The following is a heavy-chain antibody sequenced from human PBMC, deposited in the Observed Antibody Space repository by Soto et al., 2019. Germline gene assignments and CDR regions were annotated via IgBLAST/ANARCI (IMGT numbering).Heavy chain of an antibody. J-gene: IGHJ4*02. Sequence: QITLKESGPTLVKPTQTLTLTCTFSGFSLSSIAVGVGVGWIRQPPGKALEWLALIYWDDDKRYNPSLKSRLTVTKDTTQSPVALTMTNVDAVDTATYYCVHLNTRTYGTIFFDYWGQGTLVTVAS. V-gene: IGHV2-5*02. CDR1: GFSLSSIAVGVG. CDR3: VHLNTRTYGTIFFDY. D-gene: IGHD3-9*01. CDR2: IYWDDDK.